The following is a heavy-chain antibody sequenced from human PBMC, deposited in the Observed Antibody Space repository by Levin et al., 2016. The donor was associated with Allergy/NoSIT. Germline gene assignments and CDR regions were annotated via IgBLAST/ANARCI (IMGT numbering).Heavy chain of an antibody. CDR3: ARESEGWFGELFFGY. D-gene: IGHD3-10*01. CDR2: ISAYNGNT. Sequence: ASVKVSCKASGYTFTSYGISWVRQAPGQGLEWMGWISAYNGNTNYAQKLQGRVTMTTDTSTSTAYMELRSLRSDDTAVYYCARESEGWFGELFFGYWGQGTLVTVSS. J-gene: IGHJ4*02. V-gene: IGHV1-18*01. CDR1: GYTFTSYG.